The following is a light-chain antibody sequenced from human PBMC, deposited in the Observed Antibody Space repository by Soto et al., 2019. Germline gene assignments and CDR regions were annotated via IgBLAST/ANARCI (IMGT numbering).Light chain of an antibody. CDR2: DAS. J-gene: IGKJ1*01. V-gene: IGKV1-5*01. Sequence: DVQVSQSPSSLSGSVGDRFTITCRASQNIRSRLAWFQQKPGKAPKLLIYDASSLESGVPQRFSGSGSGTEFTLTISSLQTDDFSTYYCQQYHSYWTFGQGTKVDIK. CDR1: QNIRSR. CDR3: QQYHSYWT.